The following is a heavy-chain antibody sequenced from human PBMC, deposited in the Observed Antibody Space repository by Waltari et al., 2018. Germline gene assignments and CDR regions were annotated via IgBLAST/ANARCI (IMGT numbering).Heavy chain of an antibody. CDR1: GFTFSRYS. J-gene: IGHJ4*02. Sequence: EEQLVESGGGLFKPGGSLRLSCAASGFTFSRYSMNWVRQAPGKGLEWVSSISFSSGYIYYADSVEGRFTISRDNAKNSLYLQMNSLRAEDTAVYYCARDHGLSCSAGSCYQIDYWGQGTLVTVSS. CDR2: ISFSSGYI. D-gene: IGHD2-15*01. V-gene: IGHV3-21*01. CDR3: ARDHGLSCSAGSCYQIDY.